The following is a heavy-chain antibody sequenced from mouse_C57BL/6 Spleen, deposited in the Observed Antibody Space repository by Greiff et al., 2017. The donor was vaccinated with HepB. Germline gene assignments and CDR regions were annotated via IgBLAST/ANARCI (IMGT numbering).Heavy chain of an antibody. V-gene: IGHV1-53*01. Sequence: QVQLQQPGTELVKPGASVKLSCKASGYTFTSYWMHWVKQRPGQGLEWIGNINPSNGGTNYNEKFKSNATLTVEKSSSTAYMKLSSLTSEDTAVYYCARIPIYYYGSNYAMDYWGQGTSVTVAS. CDR3: ARIPIYYYGSNYAMDY. J-gene: IGHJ4*01. CDR1: GYTFTSYW. CDR2: INPSNGGT. D-gene: IGHD1-1*01.